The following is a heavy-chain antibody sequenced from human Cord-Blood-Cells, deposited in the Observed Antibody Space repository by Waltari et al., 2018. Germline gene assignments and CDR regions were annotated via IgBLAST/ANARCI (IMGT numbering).Heavy chain of an antibody. CDR2: IDPGDSDT. CDR1: GYSFTSYW. CDR3: AGGYCSSTSCYTAFDI. J-gene: IGHJ3*02. V-gene: IGHV5-51*01. Sequence: EVQLVQSGAEVKKPGESLKISCKGSGYSFTSYWIGWVRQMPGKGLEWMGLIDPGDSDTRYSPSFQGQVTISADKSISTAYLQWSSMKASDTAMYYCAGGYCSSTSCYTAFDIWGQGTMVTVSS. D-gene: IGHD2-2*02.